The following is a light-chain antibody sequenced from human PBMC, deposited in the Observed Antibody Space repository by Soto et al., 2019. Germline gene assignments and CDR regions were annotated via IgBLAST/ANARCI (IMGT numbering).Light chain of an antibody. CDR1: SSNVGKNF. CDR3: GTWDSSLTIGVI. CDR2: DNQ. Sequence: QSVLTQPPSVSAAPGQKVSISCSGSSSNVGKNFVSWYQHVPGKAPKLLIYDNQKRPSGIPDRFSASKSGTSATLDITGLQTGDEADYYCGTWDSSLTIGVIFGGGTQLTVL. V-gene: IGLV1-51*01. J-gene: IGLJ2*01.